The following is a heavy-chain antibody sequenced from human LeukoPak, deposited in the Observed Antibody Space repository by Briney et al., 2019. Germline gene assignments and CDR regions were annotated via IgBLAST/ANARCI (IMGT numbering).Heavy chain of an antibody. Sequence: GGSLRLSCAASGFTFSSYAMSWVRQAPRKGLEWVSTISGSGVSTYYADSVKGRFTTSRDNSKNTLYLQMNSLRAEDTAVYYCAKRSDNWNDYYFDYWGQGTLVTVSS. CDR3: AKRSDNWNDYYFDY. D-gene: IGHD1-1*01. CDR2: ISGSGVST. V-gene: IGHV3-23*01. CDR1: GFTFSSYA. J-gene: IGHJ4*02.